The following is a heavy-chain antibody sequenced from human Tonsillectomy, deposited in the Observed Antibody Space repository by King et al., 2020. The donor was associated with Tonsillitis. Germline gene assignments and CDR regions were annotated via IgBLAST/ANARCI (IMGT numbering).Heavy chain of an antibody. V-gene: IGHV4-30-4*01. CDR2: IYYTGST. D-gene: IGHD4-17*01. Sequence: VQLQESGPGLVKPSQTLSLTCTVSGASTNSGDYYWTWIRQPPGKGLECIGYIYYTGSTYYNPSLKSRVTISLDTSKNQFSLTMRSVTAADTAVYYCVADYGDWGAFDLWGQGTMVTVSS. CDR1: GASTNSGDYY. CDR3: VADYGDWGAFDL. J-gene: IGHJ3*01.